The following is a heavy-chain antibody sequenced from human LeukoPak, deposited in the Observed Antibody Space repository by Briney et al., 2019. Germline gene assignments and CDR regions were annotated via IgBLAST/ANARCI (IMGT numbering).Heavy chain of an antibody. CDR2: IGRGYGIT. CDR3: ARETVHY. D-gene: IGHD4-17*01. Sequence: GGSLRLSCAASGFTFDRHAMCWVRQAPGKGLEWVSYIGRGYGITYYADSVKGRFTVSRDDAKNSVYLQMNSLRADDTALYYCARETVHYWGQGILVTVSS. CDR1: GFTFDRHA. J-gene: IGHJ4*02. V-gene: IGHV3-48*03.